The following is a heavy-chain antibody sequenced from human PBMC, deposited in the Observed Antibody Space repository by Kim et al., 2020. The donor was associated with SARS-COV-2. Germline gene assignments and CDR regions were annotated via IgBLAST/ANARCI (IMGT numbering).Heavy chain of an antibody. Sequence: GGSLRLSCAASGFTFDDYAMHWVRQAPGKGLEWVSGISWNSGSIGYADSVKGRFTISRDNAKNSLYLQMNSLRAEDTALYYCAKDILGWVRGVIMGIAFDIWGQGTMVTVSS. J-gene: IGHJ3*02. V-gene: IGHV3-9*01. D-gene: IGHD3-10*01. CDR1: GFTFDDYA. CDR3: AKDILGWVRGVIMGIAFDI. CDR2: ISWNSGSI.